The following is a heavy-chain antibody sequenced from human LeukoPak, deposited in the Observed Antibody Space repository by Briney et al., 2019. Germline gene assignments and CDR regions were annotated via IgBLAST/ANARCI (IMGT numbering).Heavy chain of an antibody. D-gene: IGHD1-26*01. J-gene: IGHJ4*02. V-gene: IGHV3-30*19. CDR1: GFTFSGCG. CDR2: ITCDGINK. Sequence: PGGSLRLSCAASGFTFSGCGMYWVRQAPGKGLEWVAFITCDGINKYYAESVKGRFTISRDNSKNTLYLQMNSLRAEDTAVYYCANLWELLKIDYSGQGTLVTVSS. CDR3: ANLWELLKIDY.